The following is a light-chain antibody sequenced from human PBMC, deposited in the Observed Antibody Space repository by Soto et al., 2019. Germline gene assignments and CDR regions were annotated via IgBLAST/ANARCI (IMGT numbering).Light chain of an antibody. V-gene: IGKV3-15*01. Sequence: EIVMTQSPATLSVSPGERATLSCRASQSVSSNLAWYQQKPGQAPRLLIYGASTRATGIPARFSGSGSGTDFTLTISSLQPEDFGTYYCQQTDSFPITFGQGTRLEIK. J-gene: IGKJ5*01. CDR1: QSVSSN. CDR2: GAS. CDR3: QQTDSFPIT.